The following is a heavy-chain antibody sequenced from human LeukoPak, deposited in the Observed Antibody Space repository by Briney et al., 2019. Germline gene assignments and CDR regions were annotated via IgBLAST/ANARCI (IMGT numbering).Heavy chain of an antibody. J-gene: IGHJ4*02. D-gene: IGHD3-22*01. Sequence: SETLSLTCTVSGYSISSGYYWGWIRQPPGKGLEWIGSIYHSGSTYYNPSLKSRVTISVDTSKNQFSLKLSSVTAADTAVYYCARMARDDSSGCYYFDYWGQGTLVTVSS. CDR2: IYHSGST. CDR3: ARMARDDSSGCYYFDY. CDR1: GYSISSGYY. V-gene: IGHV4-38-2*02.